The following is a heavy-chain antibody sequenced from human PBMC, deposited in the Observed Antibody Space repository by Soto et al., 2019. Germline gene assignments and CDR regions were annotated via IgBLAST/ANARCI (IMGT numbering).Heavy chain of an antibody. CDR2: IYYSGST. D-gene: IGHD6-25*01. V-gene: IGHV4-61*01. Sequence: SETLSLTCTVSGGSVSSGSYYWSWIRQPPGKGLEWIGYIYYSGSTNYNPSLKSRVTISVDTSKNQFSLKLNSVTAADTAVYYCARMWSGYNSHWGQGTLVTVSS. CDR1: GGSVSSGSYY. J-gene: IGHJ4*02. CDR3: ARMWSGYNSH.